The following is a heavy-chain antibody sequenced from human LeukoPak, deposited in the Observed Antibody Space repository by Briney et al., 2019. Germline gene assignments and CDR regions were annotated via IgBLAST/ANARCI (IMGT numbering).Heavy chain of an antibody. D-gene: IGHD3-10*01. V-gene: IGHV1-69*13. J-gene: IGHJ3*02. CDR3: ATFRVRVISGAFDI. Sequence: AASVKVSCKASGGTFSSYAISWVRQAPGQGLEWMGGIIPIFGTANYAQKFQGRVTITADESTSTAYMELSSLRSEDTAVYYCATFRVRVISGAFDIWGQGTMVTVSS. CDR1: GGTFSSYA. CDR2: IIPIFGTA.